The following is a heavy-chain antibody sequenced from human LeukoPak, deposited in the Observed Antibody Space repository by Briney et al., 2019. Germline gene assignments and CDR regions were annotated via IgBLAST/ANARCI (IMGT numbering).Heavy chain of an antibody. CDR1: GFXFSSYV. J-gene: IGHJ6*02. Sequence: GGSLRLSCAASGFXFSSYVIHWVRQAPDTGQEWVAVMSYDGSNKYSVDTVKGRFTISRDNSKNTLYLQMNSLRPEDTAVYYCAKDRRGVIRGIISFYYYGMDVWGQATTVTVSS. V-gene: IGHV3-30*18. CDR3: AKDRRGVIRGIISFYYYGMDV. D-gene: IGHD3-10*01. CDR2: MSYDGSNK.